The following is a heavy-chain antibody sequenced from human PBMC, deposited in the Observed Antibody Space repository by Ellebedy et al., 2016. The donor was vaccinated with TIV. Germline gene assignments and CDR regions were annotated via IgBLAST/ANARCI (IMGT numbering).Heavy chain of an antibody. V-gene: IGHV4-59*08. CDR3: ARGPRRGVPNWFDP. CDR1: GGSISNYY. CDR2: IYYSGST. D-gene: IGHD3-10*01. Sequence: SETLSLTCTVSGGSISNYYWSWIRQPPGKGLEWIGYIYYSGSTNYNPTLKSRGTISVDTSKNQFSLNLTSVTAADTAVYYCARGPRRGVPNWFDPWGQGTLVTVSS. J-gene: IGHJ5*02.